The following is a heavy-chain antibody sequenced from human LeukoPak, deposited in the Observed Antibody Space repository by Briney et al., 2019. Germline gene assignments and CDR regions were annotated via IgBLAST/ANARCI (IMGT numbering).Heavy chain of an antibody. D-gene: IGHD2-2*01. CDR2: ISSSSSTI. J-gene: IGHJ6*03. Sequence: GGSLRLSCAASGFTFSSYSMNWVRQAPGKGLEWVSYISSSSSTIYYADSVKGRFTISRDNAKNSLYLQMNSLRAEDTAVYYCASYCSITSCSRLYYYYDLDVWGKGTTVTVYS. CDR1: GFTFSSYS. V-gene: IGHV3-48*04. CDR3: ASYCSITSCSRLYYYYDLDV.